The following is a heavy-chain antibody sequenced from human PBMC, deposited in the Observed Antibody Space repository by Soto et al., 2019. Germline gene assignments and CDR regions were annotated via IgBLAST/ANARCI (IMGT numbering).Heavy chain of an antibody. V-gene: IGHV4-34*01. Sequence: QVQLQQWGAGLLKPSETLSLTCAVYGGSFSAYYWSWIRQPPGKGLEWIGEINHSGSTNYNPSLKSRVTISVDQSKNQCSLKLSSVTAADTAAYYCARGVGYAGVDYWGQGTLVTVSS. D-gene: IGHD5-12*01. CDR1: GGSFSAYY. J-gene: IGHJ4*02. CDR2: INHSGST. CDR3: ARGVGYAGVDY.